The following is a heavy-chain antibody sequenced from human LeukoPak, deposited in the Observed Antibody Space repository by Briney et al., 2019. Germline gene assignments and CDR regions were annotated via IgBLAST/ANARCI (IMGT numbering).Heavy chain of an antibody. CDR3: ARRKAVRPDYYFDY. CDR2: IYYSGST. CDR1: GGSISNYY. Sequence: SGTLSLTCGVSGGSISNYYWTWIRQPPGKGLEWIGYIYYSGSTNYNPSLKSRVTISIDTSKNQLSLKLSSVTAADTAVYYCARRKAVRPDYYFDYWGQGTLVTVSS. J-gene: IGHJ4*02. V-gene: IGHV4-59*08. D-gene: IGHD6-6*01.